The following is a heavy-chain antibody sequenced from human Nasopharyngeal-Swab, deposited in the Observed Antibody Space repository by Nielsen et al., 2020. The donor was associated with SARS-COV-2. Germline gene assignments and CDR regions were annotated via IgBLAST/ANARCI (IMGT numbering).Heavy chain of an antibody. Sequence: GESLKISCAASGFTFSSYAMHWVRQAPGKGLEWVAVISYDGSNKYYADSVKGRFTISSDNSKNTLYLQMNSLRAEDTAVYYCARGYSGSYYSPFDYWGQGTLVTVSS. J-gene: IGHJ4*02. CDR2: ISYDGSNK. CDR1: GFTFSSYA. D-gene: IGHD1-26*01. V-gene: IGHV3-30-3*01. CDR3: ARGYSGSYYSPFDY.